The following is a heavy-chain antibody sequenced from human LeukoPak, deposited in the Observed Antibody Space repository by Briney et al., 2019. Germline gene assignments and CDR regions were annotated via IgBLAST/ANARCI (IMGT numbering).Heavy chain of an antibody. V-gene: IGHV7-4-1*02. CDR3: ATSFPSNWFDP. CDR2: INTNTGNP. Sequence: ASVKVSCMASGYTFPSYVMNWVRQAPGQGLEWMGWINTNTGNPTYVQGFTGRFVFSLDTSVSTAYLQISSLKAEDTAVYYCATSFPSNWFDPWGQGTLVTVSS. CDR1: GYTFPSYV. J-gene: IGHJ5*02.